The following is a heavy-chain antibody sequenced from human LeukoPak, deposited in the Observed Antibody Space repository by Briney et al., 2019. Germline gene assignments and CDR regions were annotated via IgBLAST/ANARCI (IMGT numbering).Heavy chain of an antibody. CDR2: IYYSGST. D-gene: IGHD2-2*01. V-gene: IGHV4-61*05. CDR3: ARERVVNRYCSSTSCFFGPSGLFDP. CDR1: GGSISSSNYY. Sequence: SETLSLTCTVSGGSISSSNYYWGWIRQPPGKGLEWIGYIYYSGSTNYNPSLKSRVTISVDTSKNQLSLKLSSVTAADTAVYYCARERVVNRYCSSTSCFFGPSGLFDPWGQGTLVTVSS. J-gene: IGHJ5*02.